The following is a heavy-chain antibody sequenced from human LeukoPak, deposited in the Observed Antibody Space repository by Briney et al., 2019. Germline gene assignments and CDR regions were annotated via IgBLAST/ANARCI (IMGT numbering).Heavy chain of an antibody. CDR3: ARDQAGAFDI. J-gene: IGHJ3*02. CDR1: GIAFNTDW. V-gene: IGHV3-74*01. D-gene: IGHD3-10*01. Sequence: GGSLRLSCAASGIAFNTDWLHWVRHAPGKGLVWVSRIGSGGSITSYADSVKGRFTNSRDSAKNTLYLQMNSLRAEDTAVYYCARDQAGAFDIWGQGTMVTVSS. CDR2: IGSGGSIT.